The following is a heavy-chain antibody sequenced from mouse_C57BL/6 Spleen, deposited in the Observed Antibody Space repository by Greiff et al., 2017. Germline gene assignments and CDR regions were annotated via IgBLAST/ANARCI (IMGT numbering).Heavy chain of an antibody. CDR2: IYPGDGDT. D-gene: IGHD1-1*01. V-gene: IGHV1-82*01. Sequence: VQLQQSGPELVKPGASVKISCKASGYAFSSSWMNWVKQRPGKGLEWIGRIYPGDGDTNYNGKFKGKATLTADKSSSTAYMQLSSLTSEDSAVYFCARDYGSSRDYWGQGTTRTVSS. CDR1: GYAFSSSW. J-gene: IGHJ2*01. CDR3: ARDYGSSRDY.